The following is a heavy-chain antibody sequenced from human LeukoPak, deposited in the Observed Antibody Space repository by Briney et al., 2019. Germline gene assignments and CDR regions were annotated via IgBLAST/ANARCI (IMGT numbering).Heavy chain of an antibody. D-gene: IGHD3-22*01. CDR2: IYTSGST. J-gene: IGHJ2*01. V-gene: IGHV4-4*07. CDR1: GGSISSYY. CDR3: AREFLSYYDSSGYYYGWYFDL. Sequence: SETLSLTCTVSGGSISSYYWSWIRQPAGKGLEWIGRIYTSGSTNYNPSLKCRVTMSVDTSKNQFSLKLSSVAAADTAVYYCAREFLSYYDSSGYYYGWYFDLWGRGTRVTVSS.